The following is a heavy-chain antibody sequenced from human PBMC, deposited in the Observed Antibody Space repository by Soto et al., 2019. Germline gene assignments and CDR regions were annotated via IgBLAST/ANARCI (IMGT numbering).Heavy chain of an antibody. V-gene: IGHV4-4*07. J-gene: IGHJ6*02. Sequence: PSETLSLTCTVSGGSTSSYYCSWIRQAAGKGLEWIGRIDTSGTTNYNPSLRSRVTMSVDASKNQLSLNLSSLAAADTAVYFCGRRPRGYVYYHGMDVWGQGTTVTVSS. CDR2: IDTSGTT. CDR3: GRRPRGYVYYHGMDV. CDR1: GGSTSSYY. D-gene: IGHD3-16*01.